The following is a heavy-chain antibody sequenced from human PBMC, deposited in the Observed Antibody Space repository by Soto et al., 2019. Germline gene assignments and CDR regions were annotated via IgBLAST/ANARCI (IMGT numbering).Heavy chain of an antibody. Sequence: GESLKISCNGSGYIFTSYWIGWVRQMPGKGLEWMGIIYPGDSDTRYSPSFQGQVTISADKSISTAYLQWSSLKASDTAMYYCARLRGYYDSSGYSEAYYGMDVWGQGTTVTVSS. D-gene: IGHD3-22*01. J-gene: IGHJ6*02. V-gene: IGHV5-51*01. CDR1: GYIFTSYW. CDR3: ARLRGYYDSSGYSEAYYGMDV. CDR2: IYPGDSDT.